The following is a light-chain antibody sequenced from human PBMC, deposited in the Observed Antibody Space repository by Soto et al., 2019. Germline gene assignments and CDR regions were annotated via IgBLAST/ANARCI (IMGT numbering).Light chain of an antibody. CDR1: SGSVSTTYY. Sequence: HTVVTQEPSFSVSPGGTVTLTCGLPSGSVSTTYYPSWYQQTPGQAPRTLIYSTNIRSSGVPDRFSGSILGNKAALTITGAQADDESDYHCMLYMGGGLVVFGGGTKLTVL. J-gene: IGLJ2*01. CDR3: MLYMGGGLVV. V-gene: IGLV8-61*01. CDR2: STN.